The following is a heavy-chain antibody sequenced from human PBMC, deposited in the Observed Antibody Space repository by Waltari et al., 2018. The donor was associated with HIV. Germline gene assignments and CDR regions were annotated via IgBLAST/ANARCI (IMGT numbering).Heavy chain of an antibody. Sequence: QVHMVESGGGFVQPGRSMTLPCTATGLPFRRYAMHWVRQGPGKGVDGVEVISYHGEDKYYADSVKGRFTIFRDNSKNTLYLQMNSLRAEDTAVYYCAKGASGWSPGYWGQGTLVTVSS. J-gene: IGHJ4*02. CDR3: AKGASGWSPGY. CDR2: ISYHGEDK. D-gene: IGHD6-19*01. V-gene: IGHV3-30*18. CDR1: GLPFRRYA.